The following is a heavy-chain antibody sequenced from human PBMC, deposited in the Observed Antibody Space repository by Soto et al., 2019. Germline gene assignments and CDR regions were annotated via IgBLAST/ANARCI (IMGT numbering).Heavy chain of an antibody. V-gene: IGHV3-30-3*01. CDR2: ISYDGSNK. CDR3: ASDRIFPDAFDI. CDR1: GFTFSSYA. Sequence: SLRLSCAASGFTFSSYAIHWVRQAPGKGLEWVAVISYDGSNKYYADSVKGRFTISRDNSKNTLYLQMNSLRAEDTDVYYCASDRIFPDAFDIWGQGTMVTVSS. D-gene: IGHD3-3*02. J-gene: IGHJ3*02.